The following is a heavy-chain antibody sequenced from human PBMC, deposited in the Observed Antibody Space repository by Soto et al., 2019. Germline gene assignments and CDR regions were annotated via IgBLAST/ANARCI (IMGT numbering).Heavy chain of an antibody. CDR2: VSSDGSDH. Sequence: GGSLRLSCAASGFSFSSYAMHWVRQAPGKGLEWVAVVSSDGSDHYYAESVKGRFVISRDNSKSTLYLQMNSLRPEDTAVYFYARPTATIPYYYFYGLDVWGQGTTVTVSS. CDR1: GFSFSSYA. CDR3: ARPTATIPYYYFYGLDV. D-gene: IGHD1-26*01. V-gene: IGHV3-30*09. J-gene: IGHJ6*02.